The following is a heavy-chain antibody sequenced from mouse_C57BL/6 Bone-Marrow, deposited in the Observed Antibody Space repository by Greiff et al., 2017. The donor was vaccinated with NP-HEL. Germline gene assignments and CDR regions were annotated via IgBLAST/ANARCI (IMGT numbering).Heavy chain of an antibody. Sequence: ESGPGLVKPSQSLSLTCSVTGYSITSGYYWNWIRQFPGNKLEWMGYISYDGSNNYNPSLKNRISITRDTSKNQFFLKLNSVTTEDTATYYCARGWDEAMDYWGQGTSVTVSS. D-gene: IGHD4-1*01. CDR3: ARGWDEAMDY. V-gene: IGHV3-6*01. CDR2: ISYDGSN. CDR1: GYSITSGYY. J-gene: IGHJ4*01.